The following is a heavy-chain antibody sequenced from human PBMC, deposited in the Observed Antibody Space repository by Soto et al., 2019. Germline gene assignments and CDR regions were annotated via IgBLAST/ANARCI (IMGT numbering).Heavy chain of an antibody. CDR2: IRSKANNYAT. D-gene: IGHD2-21*02. CDR3: ARHALQYCGGDCYLLPYFDL. V-gene: IGHV3-73*02. CDR1: GFTFSGSA. Sequence: EMQLVESGGGLVQPGGSLKLSCAASGFTFSGSAMHWVRQASGKGLEWVGRIRSKANNYATVYAASVKGRFTISRDDSTNTAHLQMTSLKTEDTAVYYCARHALQYCGGDCYLLPYFDLWGRGTLVTVSS. J-gene: IGHJ2*01.